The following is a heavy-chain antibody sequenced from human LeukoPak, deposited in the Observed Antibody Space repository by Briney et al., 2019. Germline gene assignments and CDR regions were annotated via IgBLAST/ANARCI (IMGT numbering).Heavy chain of an antibody. CDR2: INPSGGST. V-gene: IGHV1-46*01. D-gene: IGHD4-17*01. CDR1: GYTFTSYY. CDR3: ARTSYGDYLMDGMDV. J-gene: IGHJ6*02. Sequence: ASVKVSCKSSGYTFTSYYMHWVRQAPGQGLEWMGIINPSGGSTSYAQKFQGRVTMTRDTSTSTVYMELSSLRSEDTAVYYCARTSYGDYLMDGMDVWGQGTTVTVSS.